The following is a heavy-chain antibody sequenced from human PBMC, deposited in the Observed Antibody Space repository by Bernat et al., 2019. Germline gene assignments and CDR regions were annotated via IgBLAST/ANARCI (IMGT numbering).Heavy chain of an antibody. CDR2: IKSDGSDK. D-gene: IGHD6-19*01. J-gene: IGHJ4*02. CDR3: ARDRYGPAGSGWPFFDY. CDR1: GFTFSGYW. V-gene: IGHV3-7*03. Sequence: EVQLVESGGVLVQPGGSLRLSCATSGFTFSGYWMSWVCQAPGKGVEWVANIKSDGSDKYYVDSVKGRFTISRDNAKNSLYLQMNSLSAEDTAVYYCARDRYGPAGSGWPFFDYWGQGTLVTVSS.